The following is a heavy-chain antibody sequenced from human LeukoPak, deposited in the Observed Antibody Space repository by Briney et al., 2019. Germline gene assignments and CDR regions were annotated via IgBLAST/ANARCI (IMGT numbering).Heavy chain of an antibody. CDR1: GFTFSDYY. CDR3: ARDAGYYYDSSGYL. V-gene: IGHV3-11*04. CDR2: ISSSGSTI. Sequence: GGSLRLSCAASGFTFSDYYMSWIRQAPGKGLEWVSYISSSGSTIYYTDSVKGRFTISRDNAKNSLYLQMNSLRAEDTAVYYCARDAGYYYDSSGYLWGQGTLVTVSS. J-gene: IGHJ4*02. D-gene: IGHD3-22*01.